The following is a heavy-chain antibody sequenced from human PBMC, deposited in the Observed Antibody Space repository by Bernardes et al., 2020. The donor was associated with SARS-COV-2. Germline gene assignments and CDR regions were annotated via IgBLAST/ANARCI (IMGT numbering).Heavy chain of an antibody. D-gene: IGHD3-22*01. V-gene: IGHV1-2*02. J-gene: IGHJ4*02. CDR1: GYTFTAYF. CDR3: ARGLYDTRAD. Sequence: ASVKVSCKASGYTFTAYFMHWVRQAPGQGLEWMGWMKPNTGDTNYAQKFQGRVTMTRDTSISTAYMELSRLRSDDTAVYYCARGLYDTRADWGQGTLVTVSS. CDR2: MKPNTGDT.